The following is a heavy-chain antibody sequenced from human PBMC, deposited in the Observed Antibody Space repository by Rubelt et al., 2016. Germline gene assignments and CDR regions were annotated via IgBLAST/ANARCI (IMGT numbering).Heavy chain of an antibody. J-gene: IGHJ2*01. CDR1: GGSITSSNW. Sequence: QVQLQESGPGLVKPSGTLSLACAVSGGSITSSNWWSWVRQPPGKGLEWIGEIFHTGSTNYNPSLKSRVTISVDKSKNQFSLKLSSVTAADTSVYYCARSYYYGSGAYFWFFDLWGRGTLVTVSS. V-gene: IGHV4-4*02. D-gene: IGHD3-10*01. CDR2: IFHTGST. CDR3: ARSYYYGSGAYFWFFDL.